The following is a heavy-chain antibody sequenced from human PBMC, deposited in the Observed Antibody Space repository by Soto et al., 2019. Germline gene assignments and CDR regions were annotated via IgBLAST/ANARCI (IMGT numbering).Heavy chain of an antibody. CDR2: INPNSGDT. D-gene: IGHD3-9*01. J-gene: IGHJ6*02. Sequence: GASVKVSCKASGYICTVYHIHCVRQSPLRGLEWMGWINPNSGDTEYAQNFQGRVTMTRDTSFNLVYMEMSGLMSDDTAVYYCARDARGTRGFDEMDIWGQGTTVTVSS. V-gene: IGHV1-2*02. CDR1: GYICTVYH. CDR3: ARDARGTRGFDEMDI.